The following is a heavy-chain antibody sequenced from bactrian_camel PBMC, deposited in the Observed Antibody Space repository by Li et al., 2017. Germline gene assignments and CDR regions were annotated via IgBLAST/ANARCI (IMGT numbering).Heavy chain of an antibody. J-gene: IGHJ6*01. D-gene: IGHD6*01. CDR2: FFSDGTTT. CDR3: AASGSWSNQFGY. V-gene: IGHV3-2*01. Sequence: VQLVESGGGLVQPGGSLRLSCAASGFTFGSYYMSWVRQAPGKGLEWVSSFFSDGTTTYYADSVKGRFTIDRDNAKNTVYLQMNSLKPEDTAVYYCAASGSWSNQFGYWGQGTQVTVS. CDR1: GFTFGSYY.